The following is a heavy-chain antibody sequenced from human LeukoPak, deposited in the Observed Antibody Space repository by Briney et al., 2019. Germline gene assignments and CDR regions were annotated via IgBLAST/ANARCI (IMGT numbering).Heavy chain of an antibody. Sequence: GASVKVSCKASGYTFTGYYMHWVRQAPGQGLEWMGWINPNSGGTNYAQKFQGRVTMTRDTSISTAYMELSRLRSDDTAVYYCARDIRPYCSSWFPYTFDPWGQGTLVTVSS. V-gene: IGHV1-2*02. J-gene: IGHJ5*02. D-gene: IGHD6-13*01. CDR3: ARDIRPYCSSWFPYTFDP. CDR2: INPNSGGT. CDR1: GYTFTGYY.